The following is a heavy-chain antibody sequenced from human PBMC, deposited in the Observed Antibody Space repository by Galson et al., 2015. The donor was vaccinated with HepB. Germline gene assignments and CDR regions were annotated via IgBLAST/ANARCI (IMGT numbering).Heavy chain of an antibody. CDR3: ATIVRSSPIDY. CDR1: GNIFTRHY. CDR2: INPISGGT. J-gene: IGHJ4*02. D-gene: IGHD1-26*01. V-gene: IGHV1-2*06. Sequence: SVKVSCKASGNIFTRHYIHWVRQAPGQGLEWMGRINPISGGTQSAQIFQGRVTLTWDTSISTAFMEVTGLTSDDTAVYYCATIVRSSPIDYWGQGTFLIVSS.